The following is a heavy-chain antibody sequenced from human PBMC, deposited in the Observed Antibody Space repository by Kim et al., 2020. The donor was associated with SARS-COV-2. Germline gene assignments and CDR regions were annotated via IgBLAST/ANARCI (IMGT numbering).Heavy chain of an antibody. CDR3: ARSISVTRGWFDP. CDR1: GGSISSNNYY. CDR2: IYYSGTT. Sequence: SETLSLTCTVSGGSISSNNYYWGWIRQSPGKGLEWIASIYYSGTTWYNPSLKTRVTISVDTSKNQFSLKLISVTAAYTAVYYCARSISVTRGWFDPWGQGTLLTVPS. V-gene: IGHV4-39*01. D-gene: IGHD4-17*01. J-gene: IGHJ5*02.